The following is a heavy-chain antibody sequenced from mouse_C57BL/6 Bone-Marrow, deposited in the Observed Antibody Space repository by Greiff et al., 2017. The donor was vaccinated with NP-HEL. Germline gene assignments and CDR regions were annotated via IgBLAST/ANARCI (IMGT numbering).Heavy chain of an antibody. D-gene: IGHD2-4*01. CDR1: GFTFTDYY. V-gene: IGHV7-3*01. CDR2: IRNKANGYTT. J-gene: IGHJ4*01. CDR3: ARSIYYDYADDPFYAMDY. Sequence: DVMLVESGGGLVQPGGSLSLSCAASGFTFTDYYMSWVRQPPGKALEWLGFIRNKANGYTTEYSASVKGRFTISRDNSQSILYLQMNALRAEDSAPYYCARSIYYDYADDPFYAMDYWGQGTSVTVSS.